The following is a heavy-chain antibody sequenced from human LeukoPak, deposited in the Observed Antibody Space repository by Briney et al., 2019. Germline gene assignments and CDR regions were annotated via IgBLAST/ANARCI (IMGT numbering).Heavy chain of an antibody. Sequence: PSETLSLTCTVSGGSISSYYLNWIRQPPGKGLEWIGHIYYSGSTNYNPSLKSRVTISVETSKNQFSLKLSSVTAAEQAVYYCGRGGDSSGYYSIFYFDYWGEGPLVPVSS. CDR3: GRGGDSSGYYSIFYFDY. CDR2: IYYSGST. CDR1: GGSISSYY. D-gene: IGHD3-22*01. J-gene: IGHJ4*02. V-gene: IGHV4-59*01.